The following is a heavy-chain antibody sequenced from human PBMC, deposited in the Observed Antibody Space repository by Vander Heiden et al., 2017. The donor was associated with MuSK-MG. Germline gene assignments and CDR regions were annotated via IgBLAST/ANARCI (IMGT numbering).Heavy chain of an antibody. V-gene: IGHV3-23*01. J-gene: IGHJ4*02. CDR3: AKLFYYGSGSSAYYFDY. D-gene: IGHD3-10*01. CDR2: ISGSGGST. Sequence: EVQLLASGGGLVQPGGSLRVSCAASGFTVSNYDMSWVRQAPGKGLEWVSTISGSGGSTYYADSVKGRFTISRDNSKNTLYLQMNSLRAEDTAVYYCAKLFYYGSGSSAYYFDYWGQGTLVTVSS. CDR1: GFTVSNYD.